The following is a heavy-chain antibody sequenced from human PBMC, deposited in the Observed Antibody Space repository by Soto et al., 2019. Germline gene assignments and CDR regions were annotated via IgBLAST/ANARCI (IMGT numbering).Heavy chain of an antibody. CDR1: GFTFSSYW. Sequence: GGSLRLSCAASGFTFSSYWMHWVRQAPGKGLVWVSRINSDGSSTRYADSVKGRFTISRDNAKKTLYLQMNSLRADDTAVYYCASSSGVYDILTGYTDDAFDIWGQGTMVTVS. D-gene: IGHD3-9*01. J-gene: IGHJ3*02. CDR3: ASSSGVYDILTGYTDDAFDI. CDR2: INSDGSST. V-gene: IGHV3-74*01.